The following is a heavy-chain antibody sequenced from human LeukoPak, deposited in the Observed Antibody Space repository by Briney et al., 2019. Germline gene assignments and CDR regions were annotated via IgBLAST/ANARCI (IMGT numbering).Heavy chain of an antibody. Sequence: GRSLRLSCAASGFTFSRHGMHRVRLAPGKGLEWVAFIAYDGRIANYADSVKGRFTISRDNSKNTVYLQMNSLRAEDTAVYCCARFTGGDSSGYYEDWGQGTLVTVSS. CDR2: IAYDGRIA. CDR1: GFTFSRHG. V-gene: IGHV3-33*01. J-gene: IGHJ4*02. D-gene: IGHD3-22*01. CDR3: ARFTGGDSSGYYED.